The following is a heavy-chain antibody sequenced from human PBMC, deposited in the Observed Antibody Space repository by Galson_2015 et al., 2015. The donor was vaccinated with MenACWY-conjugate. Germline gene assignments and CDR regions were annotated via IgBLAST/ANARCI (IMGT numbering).Heavy chain of an antibody. CDR2: IYYSGST. V-gene: IGHV4-59*08. CDR3: ARLPSTVTPYYYYYGMDV. Sequence: SETLSLTCTVSGGSISSSYWSWIRQPPGKGLEWIGYIYYSGSTNYNPSLKSRVTISVDTSKNQFALKLSSVTAADTAVYYCARLPSTVTPYYYYYGMDVWGQGTTVTVSS. CDR1: GGSISSSY. D-gene: IGHD4-11*01. J-gene: IGHJ6*02.